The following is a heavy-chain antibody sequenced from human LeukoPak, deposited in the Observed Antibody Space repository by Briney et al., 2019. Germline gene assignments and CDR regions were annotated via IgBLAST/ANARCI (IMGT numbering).Heavy chain of an antibody. V-gene: IGHV3-23*01. CDR2: IDVSGDNT. CDR1: GFSFSSYA. J-gene: IGHJ4*02. D-gene: IGHD3-10*01. CDR3: AKDQGWTDGSGDY. Sequence: GGSLRLSCAASGFSFSSYAMTWLRQAPGKGLEWVSTIDVSGDNTYYADSVKGRFTISRDNSKNTLYLQMNSLRAEDTAVYYCAKDQGWTDGSGDYWGRGTLVTVSS.